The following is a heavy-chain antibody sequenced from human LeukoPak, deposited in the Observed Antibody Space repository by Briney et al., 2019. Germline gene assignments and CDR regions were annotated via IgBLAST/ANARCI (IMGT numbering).Heavy chain of an antibody. CDR1: GSTFSSFE. V-gene: IGHV3-48*03. J-gene: IGHJ4*02. CDR2: ISSSGTTI. CDR3: ARDLGVDYSGYDYVGLDFDH. D-gene: IGHD5-12*01. Sequence: PGGSLRLSCAASGSTFSSFEMNWVRQAPGKGLEWVSHISSSGTTIYDADSVKGRFTISRDNTKNSLYLQMNSLRAEDTAVYYCARDLGVDYSGYDYVGLDFDHWGQGTLVTVSS.